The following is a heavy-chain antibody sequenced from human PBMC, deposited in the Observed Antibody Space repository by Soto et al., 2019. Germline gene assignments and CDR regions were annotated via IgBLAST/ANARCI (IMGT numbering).Heavy chain of an antibody. J-gene: IGHJ3*02. V-gene: IGHV1-69*13. CDR3: ARSYSYDSSGYYRNGAAFDI. CDR1: GGTFSSYA. CDR2: IIPIFGTA. D-gene: IGHD3-22*01. Sequence: SVKVSCKASGGTFSSYAISWVRQAPGQGLEWMGGIIPIFGTANYAQKFQGRVTITADESTSTAYMELSSLRSEDTAVYYCARSYSYDSSGYYRNGAAFDILGQGTIVXV.